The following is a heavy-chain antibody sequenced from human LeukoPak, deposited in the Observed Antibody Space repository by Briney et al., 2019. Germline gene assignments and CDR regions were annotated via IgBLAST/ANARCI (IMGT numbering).Heavy chain of an antibody. CDR3: ARAKIAWSSSSWCWFDP. CDR1: GYTFTSHG. J-gene: IGHJ5*02. D-gene: IGHD6-13*01. V-gene: IGHV1-18*01. Sequence: ASVKVSCKASGYTFTSHGISWVRQAPGQGLEWMGWISTYNGHTNYAQKLQGRVTMTTDTSTSTAYMELRSLRSDDTAVYYCARAKIAWSSSSWCWFDPWGQGTLVTVSS. CDR2: ISTYNGHT.